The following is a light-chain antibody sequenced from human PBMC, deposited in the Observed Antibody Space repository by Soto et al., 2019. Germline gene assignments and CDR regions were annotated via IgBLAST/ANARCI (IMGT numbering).Light chain of an antibody. V-gene: IGLV2-8*01. CDR1: SSDVGGYNY. J-gene: IGLJ1*01. Sequence: QSVLTQPPSASGSPGQSVTISCTGTSSDVGGYNYVSWYQHHPGKAPKLIIYEVYKRPSGVPDRFSGSKSGNTAALTVSGLQAEDEAGYYCRSYVGTNSYVFGTGTKVTVL. CDR2: EVY. CDR3: RSYVGTNSYV.